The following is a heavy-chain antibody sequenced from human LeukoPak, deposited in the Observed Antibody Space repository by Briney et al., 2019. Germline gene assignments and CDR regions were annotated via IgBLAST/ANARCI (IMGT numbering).Heavy chain of an antibody. CDR2: ISAYNGNT. V-gene: IGHV1-18*01. CDR3: ARDFSVSNYYDRSGYYGIFDY. D-gene: IGHD3-22*01. CDR1: GYTFTSYG. J-gene: IGHJ4*02. Sequence: ASVKVSCKASGYTFTSYGISWVRQAPGQGLEWMGWISAYNGNTNFAQKLQGRVTLTTDTSTSPAYMELRSLRSEDTAVYYCARDFSVSNYYDRSGYYGIFDYWGQGTLVTVSS.